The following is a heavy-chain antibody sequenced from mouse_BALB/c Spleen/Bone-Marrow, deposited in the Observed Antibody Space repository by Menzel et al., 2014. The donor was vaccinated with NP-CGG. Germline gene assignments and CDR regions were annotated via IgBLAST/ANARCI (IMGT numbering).Heavy chain of an antibody. CDR1: GFTFSDFY. Sequence: EVELMESGGGLVQPGDSLRLSCATSGFTFSDFYMEWVRQPPGKRLEWIAASRNKAKYYTTEYSASVKGRFIVSRDTSQSVLYLRMNALRAEDTAIYYCARDVGYGNYFVYWGQGTLVTVSA. CDR2: SRNKAKYYTT. CDR3: ARDVGYGNYFVY. J-gene: IGHJ3*01. D-gene: IGHD2-10*02. V-gene: IGHV7-1*02.